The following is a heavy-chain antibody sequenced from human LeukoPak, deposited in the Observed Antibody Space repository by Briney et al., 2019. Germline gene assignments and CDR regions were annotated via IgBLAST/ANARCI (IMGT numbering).Heavy chain of an antibody. J-gene: IGHJ4*02. D-gene: IGHD5-24*01. CDR2: ISGLGDST. CDR3: AKVPDGYNHGH. CDR1: GFTFSGSA. V-gene: IGHV3-23*01. Sequence: PGGSLRLSCAASGFTFSGSAMSWVRQAPGKGLEWVSTISGLGDSTDYADSVKGRFSISRDNSKNTLYLQMNSLRAEDTAIYYCAKVPDGYNHGHWGQGTLVTVSS.